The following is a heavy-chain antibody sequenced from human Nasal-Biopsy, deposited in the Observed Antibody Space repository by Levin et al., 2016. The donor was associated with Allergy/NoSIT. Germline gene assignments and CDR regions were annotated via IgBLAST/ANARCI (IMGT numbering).Heavy chain of an antibody. CDR3: ARDVYCSGGSCWRETFDI. J-gene: IGHJ3*02. Sequence: SETLSLTCAVSGYSINNGYYWGWIRQPPGKGLEWIGSIDHGGSTYYNPSLESRVTISVDTSQNQFSLKLTSVTAADTALYFCARDVYCSGGSCWRETFDIWGQGTMVTVSS. D-gene: IGHD2-15*01. CDR1: GYSINNGYY. CDR2: IDHGGST. V-gene: IGHV4-38-2*02.